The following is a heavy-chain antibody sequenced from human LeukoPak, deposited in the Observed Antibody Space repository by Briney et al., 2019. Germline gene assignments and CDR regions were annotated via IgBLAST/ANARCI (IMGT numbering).Heavy chain of an antibody. CDR2: ISYSGST. CDR3: VKMAEWFDP. CDR1: GDSVNSGSYF. Sequence: SETLSLTCTVSGDSVNSGSYFWSWIRQPPGKGLEWIGYISYSGSTSYNSSLKSRVTISVDTSKNQFSLKLSSMTAADTAVYFCVKMAEWFDPWGQGTLVTVSS. D-gene: IGHD5-24*01. V-gene: IGHV4-61*01. J-gene: IGHJ5*02.